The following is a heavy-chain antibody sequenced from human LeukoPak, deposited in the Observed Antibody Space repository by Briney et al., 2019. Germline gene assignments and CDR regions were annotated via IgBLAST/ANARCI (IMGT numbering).Heavy chain of an antibody. J-gene: IGHJ4*02. CDR1: GFTFSSSW. V-gene: IGHV3-74*03. D-gene: IGHD2-2*01. Sequence: GGSLRLSCAASGFTFSSSWMHWVRQAPGKGLVWVSHINSDGSNTKYADSVKGRFTISRDNAKNTLSLQMNSLRAEDTAVYYCARVVVVPADRGGLDYWGQGTLVTVSS. CDR2: INSDGSNT. CDR3: ARVVVVPADRGGLDY.